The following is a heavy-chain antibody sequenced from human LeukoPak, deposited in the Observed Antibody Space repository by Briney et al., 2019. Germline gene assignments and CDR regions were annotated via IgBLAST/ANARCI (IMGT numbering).Heavy chain of an antibody. J-gene: IGHJ4*02. CDR1: GFTVSNNY. Sequence: GGSLRLSCAASGFTVSNNYMSWVRQAPGKGLECVSVIYSGGSRYYADSVKGRFTISRDNAKNSLYLQMNSLRAEDTALYYCAKDIRAWLVPPLFDYWGQGTLVTVSS. V-gene: IGHV3-53*05. CDR2: IYSGGSR. D-gene: IGHD6-19*01. CDR3: AKDIRAWLVPPLFDY.